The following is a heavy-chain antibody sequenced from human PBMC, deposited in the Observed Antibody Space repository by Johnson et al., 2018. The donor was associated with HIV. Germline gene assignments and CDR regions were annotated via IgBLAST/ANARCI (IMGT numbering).Heavy chain of an antibody. V-gene: IGHV3-13*01. CDR1: GFTFSSYD. CDR3: ARDREYGLAWGGALDI. CDR2: IGTAGDT. J-gene: IGHJ3*02. Sequence: VQLVESGGGVVRPVGSLRLSCAASGFTFSSYDMHWVRQATGKGLEWVSAIGTAGDTYYPGSVKGRFTISRDNSKNTLFLQTNSLRIEDTAVYYCARDREYGLAWGGALDIWGQGAMVTVSP. D-gene: IGHD6-6*01.